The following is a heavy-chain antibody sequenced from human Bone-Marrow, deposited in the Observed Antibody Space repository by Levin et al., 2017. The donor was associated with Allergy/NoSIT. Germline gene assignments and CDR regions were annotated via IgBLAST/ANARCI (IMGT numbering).Heavy chain of an antibody. D-gene: IGHD4-17*01. V-gene: IGHV2-5*01. CDR3: AHRKMYAVTTFDY. CDR1: GFSLGTSGVG. CDR2: IYWNGDL. Sequence: SGPTLVKPTETLTLTCSFSGFSLGTSGVGVGWIRQAPGKALEWITLIYWNGDLRFNPSLKTRVTITGDTSKNQVVLKMTNLDPEDTATYYCAHRKMYAVTTFDYWGQGTLVTVSS. J-gene: IGHJ4*02.